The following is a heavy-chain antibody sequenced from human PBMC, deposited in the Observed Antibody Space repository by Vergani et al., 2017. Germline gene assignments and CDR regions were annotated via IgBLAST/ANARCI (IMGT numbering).Heavy chain of an antibody. CDR3: AREDFRQFGVAFDY. CDR2: ISSSSSYI. V-gene: IGHV3-21*01. CDR1: GFTFSSYS. J-gene: IGHJ4*02. D-gene: IGHD3-10*01. Sequence: EVQLVESGGGLVKPGGSLRLSCAASGFTFSSYSMNWVRQAPGKGLEWVSSISSSSSYIYYAESVKGRFTISRDNAKNSLYLPMNSLRAEDTAVYYCAREDFRQFGVAFDYWGQGTLVTVSS.